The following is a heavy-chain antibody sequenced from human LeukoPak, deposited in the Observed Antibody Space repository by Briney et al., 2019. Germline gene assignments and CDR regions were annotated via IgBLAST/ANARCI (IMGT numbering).Heavy chain of an antibody. CDR2: INHSGST. V-gene: IGHV4-34*01. CDR3: ARIGVAAAVYYYYYGMDV. CDR1: GGSFSGYY. Sequence: SETLSLTCAVYGGSFSGYYWSWIRQPPGKGLEWIGEINHSGSTNYNPSLKSLVTISVDTSKNQFSLKLSSVTAADTAVYYCARIGVAAAVYYYYYGMDVWGQGTTVTVSS. J-gene: IGHJ6*02. D-gene: IGHD6-13*01.